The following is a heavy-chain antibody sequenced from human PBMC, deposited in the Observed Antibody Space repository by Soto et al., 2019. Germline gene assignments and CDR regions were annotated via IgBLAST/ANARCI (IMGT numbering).Heavy chain of an antibody. V-gene: IGHV4-30-4*01. CDR2: IYYSGST. Sequence: SETLSLTCTVSGGSISSSDYYWSWIRQPPGKGLEWIGYIYYSGSTYYNPSLKSRGTISVDTSKNQFSLKLSFVTAADTAAYYCARVGGRILVDYYYGMDVWGQGTTVTVSS. CDR3: ARVGGRILVDYYYGMDV. CDR1: GGSISSSDYY. D-gene: IGHD2-15*01. J-gene: IGHJ6*02.